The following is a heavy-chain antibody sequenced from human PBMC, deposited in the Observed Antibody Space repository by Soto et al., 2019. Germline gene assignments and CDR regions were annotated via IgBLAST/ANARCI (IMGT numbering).Heavy chain of an antibody. CDR2: MSGAGRSS. Sequence: GGSLRLSCAASGFTFSSYAMSWVRQAPEQGQEWVSSMSGAGRSSYDANSVKGRFTISRDNSKNTLYLQMNNLRAEDTALYYCAKGPIFGVENIYDYWGQGTLVTVSS. CDR1: GFTFSSYA. V-gene: IGHV3-23*01. D-gene: IGHD3-3*01. J-gene: IGHJ4*02. CDR3: AKGPIFGVENIYDY.